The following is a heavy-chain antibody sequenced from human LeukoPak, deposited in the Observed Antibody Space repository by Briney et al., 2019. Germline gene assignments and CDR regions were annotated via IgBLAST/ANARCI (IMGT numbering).Heavy chain of an antibody. D-gene: IGHD3-10*01. CDR2: ISGSGGST. J-gene: IGHJ3*02. Sequence: GGSLRLSCAASGFTFSSYAMSWVRQAPGKGLEWASAISGSGGSTYYADSVKGRFTISRDNSKNTLYLQMNSLRAEDTAVYYCAKDLYGQAYYYGSGSSSISAFDIWGQGTMVTVSS. CDR3: AKDLYGQAYYYGSGSSSISAFDI. V-gene: IGHV3-23*01. CDR1: GFTFSSYA.